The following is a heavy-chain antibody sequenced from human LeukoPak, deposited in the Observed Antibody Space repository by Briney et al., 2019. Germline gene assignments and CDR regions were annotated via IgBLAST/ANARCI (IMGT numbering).Heavy chain of an antibody. CDR2: INSDGSGT. CDR1: GFTFSSYW. V-gene: IGHV3-74*01. J-gene: IGHJ4*01. D-gene: IGHD1-26*01. CDR3: ARVAVGRYDFDY. Sequence: GGSLRLSCAASGFTFSSYWMHWVRQAPGKGLVWVSRINSDGSGTSYADSVKGRFTISRDNAKNTLYLQMNSLRDEDTAVYYCARVAVGRYDFDYWGRGTLVTVSS.